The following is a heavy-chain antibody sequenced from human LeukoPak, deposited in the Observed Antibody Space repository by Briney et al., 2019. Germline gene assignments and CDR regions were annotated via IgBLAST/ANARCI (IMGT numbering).Heavy chain of an antibody. D-gene: IGHD6-6*01. Sequence: PGGSLRLSCTASGFTFSDYWMTWVRQAPGKGPEWVANIKQDGSQRYYVDSVRGRFTISRDNAKNSLFLQMNGLRAEDTAVYYCARRGGSSSRRSPIDCLGQGTLVTVSS. CDR2: IKQDGSQR. CDR1: GFTFSDYW. CDR3: ARRGGSSSRRSPIDC. J-gene: IGHJ4*02. V-gene: IGHV3-7*01.